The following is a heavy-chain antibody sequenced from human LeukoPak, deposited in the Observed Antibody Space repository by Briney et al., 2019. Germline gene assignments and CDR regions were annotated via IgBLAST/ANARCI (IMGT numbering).Heavy chain of an antibody. Sequence: GESLKISCETSGYSFSYSWIGWVRQVPGKGLEWMGIIYPDDSDTKKAPSFQGRVTISADESLSITYLQWDNLQASDTAMYYCARLGAADSKAFDFWGQGTMVTVSS. CDR3: ARLGAADSKAFDF. D-gene: IGHD2-15*01. V-gene: IGHV5-51*01. J-gene: IGHJ3*01. CDR2: IYPDDSDT. CDR1: GYSFSYSW.